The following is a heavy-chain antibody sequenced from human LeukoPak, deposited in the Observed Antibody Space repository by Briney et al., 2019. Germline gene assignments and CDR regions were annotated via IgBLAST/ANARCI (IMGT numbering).Heavy chain of an antibody. CDR3: ARRDKLRYGDAFDM. CDR1: GGSISNYY. J-gene: IGHJ3*02. V-gene: IGHV4-59*08. CDR2: IYYTGNT. Sequence: SETLSLTCTVSGGSISNYYWTWIRQPPGKGLEWIGYIYYTGNTNYNPSLKSRVTMSVDTSKNHFSLKLSSVTAADTAVYYCARRDKLRYGDAFDMWGQGTMVTVSS. D-gene: IGHD1-14*01.